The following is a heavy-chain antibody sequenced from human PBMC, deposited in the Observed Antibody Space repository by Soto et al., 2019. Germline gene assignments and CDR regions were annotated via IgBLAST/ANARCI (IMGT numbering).Heavy chain of an antibody. CDR3: VHSQFSSYRSSPIFDY. CDR1: GFSLSTSGVG. D-gene: IGHD6-6*01. CDR2: IFWNDDK. J-gene: IGHJ4*02. V-gene: IGHV2-5*01. Sequence: SGPTLVNPTQTLTLTCTFSGFSLSTSGVGVGWIRQPPGKALEWLALIFWNDDKRYSPSLKGRLTLTKDTSKNQVVLTMTNMDPVDTATYYCVHSQFSSYRSSPIFDYWGQGTLVTVSS.